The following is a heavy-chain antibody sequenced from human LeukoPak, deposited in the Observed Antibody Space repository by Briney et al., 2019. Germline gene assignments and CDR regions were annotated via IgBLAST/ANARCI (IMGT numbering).Heavy chain of an antibody. J-gene: IGHJ4*02. CDR1: GFTFSSYA. Sequence: PGGSLRLSCAGSGFTFSSYAMSWVRQAPGKGLEWVSAISGSGGSTYYADSVKGRFTISRDNSKNTLYLQMNSLRAEDTAVYYCAKGTTYYYGSGSSHFDYWGQGTLVTVSS. CDR2: ISGSGGST. D-gene: IGHD3-10*01. V-gene: IGHV3-23*01. CDR3: AKGTTYYYGSGSSHFDY.